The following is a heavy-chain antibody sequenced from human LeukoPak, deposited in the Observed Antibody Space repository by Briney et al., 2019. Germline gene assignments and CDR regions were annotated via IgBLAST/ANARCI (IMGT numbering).Heavy chain of an antibody. CDR1: GGSISGYY. CDR2: IYYSGST. V-gene: IGHV4-39*01. J-gene: IGHJ4*02. CDR3: ASRVYCSGGSCYEDG. D-gene: IGHD2-15*01. Sequence: SETLSLTCTVSGGSISGYYWGWIRQPPGKGLEWIGSIYYSGSTCYNPSLKSRVTISVDTSKNQFSLKLSSVTAADTAVYYCASRVYCSGGSCYEDGWGQGTLVTVSS.